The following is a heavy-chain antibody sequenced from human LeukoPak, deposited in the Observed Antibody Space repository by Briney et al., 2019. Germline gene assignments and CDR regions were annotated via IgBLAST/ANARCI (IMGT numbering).Heavy chain of an antibody. J-gene: IGHJ4*02. V-gene: IGHV3-7*01. Sequence: GGSLRLSCAASGFTFRSYWMSWVRQAPGEGLEWVANIRQDGNEKYYVDSVKGRFTISRDNVKNSLYQQMNSLRAEDTAMYYCARGGGNFDYWGQGTLVTVSS. D-gene: IGHD2-15*01. CDR2: IRQDGNEK. CDR1: GFTFRSYW. CDR3: ARGGGNFDY.